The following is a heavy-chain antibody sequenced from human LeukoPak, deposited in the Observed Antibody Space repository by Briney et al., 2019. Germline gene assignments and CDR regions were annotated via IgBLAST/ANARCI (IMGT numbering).Heavy chain of an antibody. J-gene: IGHJ4*02. V-gene: IGHV3-21*01. CDR3: ARGLYYYDSSGWGY. D-gene: IGHD3-22*01. CDR2: ISSSSSYV. Sequence: GGSLRLSCAASGFTFSSYSMNWVRQAPGKGLEWVSSISSSSSYVYYADSVKGRFTISRDNAKNSLYLQMNSLRAEDTAVYYCARGLYYYDSSGWGYWGQGTLVTVSS. CDR1: GFTFSSYS.